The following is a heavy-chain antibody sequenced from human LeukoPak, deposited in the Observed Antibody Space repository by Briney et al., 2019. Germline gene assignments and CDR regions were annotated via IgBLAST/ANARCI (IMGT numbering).Heavy chain of an antibody. CDR2: ISDSGGST. CDR1: GITLNNYG. D-gene: IGHD3/OR15-3a*01. V-gene: IGHV3-23*01. CDR3: AKRGVVIRVILVGFHKEAYYFES. Sequence: PGGSLRLSCAVSGITLNNYGMTWVRQAPGKGLEWVAGISDSGGSTKYADSVKGRFTISRDNPKNTLYLQMNSLRAEDKAVYFCAKRGVVIRVILVGFHKEAYYFESWGQGALVTVSS. J-gene: IGHJ4*02.